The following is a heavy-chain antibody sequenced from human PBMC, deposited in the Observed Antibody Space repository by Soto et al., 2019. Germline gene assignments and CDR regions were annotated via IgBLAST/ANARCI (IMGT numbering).Heavy chain of an antibody. D-gene: IGHD3-22*01. Sequence: GASVKVSCKASGYTFTSYAMHWVRQAPGQRLEWMGWINAGNGNTKYSQKFQGRVTITRDTSASTAYMELSSLRSEDTAVYYCARDKDEYYYDSSGYLHWFDPWGQGTLVTVSS. CDR2: INAGNGNT. J-gene: IGHJ5*02. CDR3: ARDKDEYYYDSSGYLHWFDP. CDR1: GYTFTSYA. V-gene: IGHV1-3*01.